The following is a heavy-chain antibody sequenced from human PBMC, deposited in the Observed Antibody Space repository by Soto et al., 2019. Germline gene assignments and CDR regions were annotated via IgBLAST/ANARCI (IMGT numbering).Heavy chain of an antibody. V-gene: IGHV3-23*01. CDR1: GFTFSSYA. J-gene: IGHJ4*01. D-gene: IGHD2-15*01. Sequence: EVQLLESGGGLVQPGGSLRLSCAASGFTFSSYAMSWVRQAPGKGLEWVSVISCGGGSKYYADSVKGRFTISRDNSKNTLYMPMNSLSVEEKGLYAWATDGCYCSGGRCYASTVGYFDYWGQGTMVTVSS. CDR2: ISCGGGSK. CDR3: ATDGCYCSGGRCYASTVGYFDY.